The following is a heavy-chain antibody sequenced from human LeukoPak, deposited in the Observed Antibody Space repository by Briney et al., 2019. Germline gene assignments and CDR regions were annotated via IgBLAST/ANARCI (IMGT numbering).Heavy chain of an antibody. D-gene: IGHD3-22*01. CDR1: GFIFSSYG. V-gene: IGHV3-33*01. J-gene: IGHJ4*02. CDR3: ARDDDRSGYLEY. CDR2: IWYDGVNK. Sequence: GGSLRLSCAASGFIFSSYGMHWVRQAPGKGLEGVAVIWYDGVNKYYADSVKGRFTISRDNSKNTLYLQMNSLRAEDTAVYYCARDDDRSGYLEYRGQGTLVTVSS.